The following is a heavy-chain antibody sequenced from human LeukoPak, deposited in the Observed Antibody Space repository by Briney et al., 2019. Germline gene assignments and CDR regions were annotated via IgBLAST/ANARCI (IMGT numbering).Heavy chain of an antibody. J-gene: IGHJ4*02. CDR3: VRDYSVG. CDR1: GFTVRSHY. D-gene: IGHD5/OR15-5a*01. CDR2: ISGSGGST. Sequence: GGSLRLSCAASGFTVRSHYISWVRQAPGKGLEWVSAISGSGGSTYYADSVKGRFTISRDNSKNTLYLQMNSLRAEDTAVYYCVRDYSVGWGQGNLVTVSS. V-gene: IGHV3-23*01.